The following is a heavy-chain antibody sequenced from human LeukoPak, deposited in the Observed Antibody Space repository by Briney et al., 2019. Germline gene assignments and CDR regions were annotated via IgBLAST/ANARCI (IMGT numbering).Heavy chain of an antibody. CDR2: IKQDGSEK. J-gene: IGHJ4*02. CDR3: ARDIVVVVDAIDY. Sequence: PGGSLRLSCAASGFTFDDYAMHWIRQAPGKGLEWVANIKQDGSEKYYVDSVKGRFTISRDNAKNSLYLQMNSLRAEDTAVYYCARDIVVVVDAIDYWGQGTLVTVSS. D-gene: IGHD2-15*01. V-gene: IGHV3-7*01. CDR1: GFTFDDYA.